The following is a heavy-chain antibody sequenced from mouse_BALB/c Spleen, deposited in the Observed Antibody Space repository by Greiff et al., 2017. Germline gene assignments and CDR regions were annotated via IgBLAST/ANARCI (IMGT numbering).Heavy chain of an antibody. CDR3: ARNGGWLLPFDY. D-gene: IGHD2-3*01. J-gene: IGHJ2*01. Sequence: VQLQQSGPGLVQPSQSLSITCTVSGFSLTSYGVHWVRQSPGKGLEWLGVIWSGGSTDYNAAFISRLSISKDNSKSQVFFKMNSLQANDTAIYYCARNGGWLLPFDYWGQGTTLTVSS. CDR2: IWSGGST. V-gene: IGHV2-2*02. CDR1: GFSLTSYG.